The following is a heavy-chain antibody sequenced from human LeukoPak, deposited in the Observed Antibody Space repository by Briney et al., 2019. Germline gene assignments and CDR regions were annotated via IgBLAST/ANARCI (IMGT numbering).Heavy chain of an antibody. V-gene: IGHV4-39*07. CDR2: ISYTGNT. CDR1: GGSISSTGSY. CDR3: ARARGYYDSSGIPRWAFDI. Sequence: PSETLSLTCTVSGGSISSTGSYWGWIRQPPGKGLEWIAGISYTGNTHYNPSLKSRVTISLDTSKNQFSLKLSSVTAADTAVYYCARARGYYDSSGIPRWAFDIWGQGTMVTVSS. J-gene: IGHJ3*02. D-gene: IGHD3-22*01.